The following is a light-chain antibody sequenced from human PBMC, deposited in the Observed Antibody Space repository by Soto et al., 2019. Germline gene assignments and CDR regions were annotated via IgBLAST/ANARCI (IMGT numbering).Light chain of an antibody. CDR3: QQYETFSGT. V-gene: IGKV1-5*03. Sequence: DIQMTQSPSTLSASVGDRITITCRASQSIIRWLAWYQQKPGKAPKLLMYRASTLESGVPSRFSGSGSGTKFTLTIASLQPDDFATYYCQQYETFSGTFGPGTKVDI. CDR1: QSIIRW. CDR2: RAS. J-gene: IGKJ1*01.